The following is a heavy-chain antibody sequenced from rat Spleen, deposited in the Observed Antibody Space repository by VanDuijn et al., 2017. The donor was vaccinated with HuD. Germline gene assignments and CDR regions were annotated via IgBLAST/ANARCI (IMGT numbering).Heavy chain of an antibody. CDR3: ARHRSITTGDWYFDF. CDR1: GLTFSNYG. Sequence: EVQLVESGGGLVQPGKSMKLSCVASGLTFSNYGMAWVRQAPRKGLEWVASISSGGGGTYYPDSVKGRFTISRDNAKSNLYLQMDSLRSEDKASYYCARHRSITTGDWYFDFWGPGTMVTVSS. J-gene: IGHJ1*01. V-gene: IGHV5-25*01. D-gene: IGHD1-10*01. CDR2: ISSGGGGT.